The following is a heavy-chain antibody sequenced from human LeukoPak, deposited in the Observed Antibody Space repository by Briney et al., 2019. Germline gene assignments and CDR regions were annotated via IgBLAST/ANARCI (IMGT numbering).Heavy chain of an antibody. V-gene: IGHV1-2*02. D-gene: IGHD6-19*01. CDR2: INPNSGGT. J-gene: IGHJ4*02. Sequence: GASVKVSCKASGYTFTGYHMHWVRQAPGQGLEWMGWINPNSGGTNYAQKFQGGVTMTRDTSISTAYMELSRLRSDDTAVYYCARERGSSGTDYWGQGTLVTVSS. CDR1: GYTFTGYH. CDR3: ARERGSSGTDY.